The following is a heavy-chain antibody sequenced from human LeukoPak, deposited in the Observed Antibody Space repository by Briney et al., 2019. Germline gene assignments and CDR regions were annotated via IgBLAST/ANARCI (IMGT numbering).Heavy chain of an antibody. V-gene: IGHV3-21*01. D-gene: IGHD3-9*01. Sequence: GGSLRLSCAASGFTFSSYSMNWVRQAPGKGLEWVSSISSSSSYIYYADSVKGRFTISRDNAKNSLYLQMNSLRAEDTAVYYCATHDILTGYYYYFDYWGQGTLVTVSS. CDR2: ISSSSSYI. CDR1: GFTFSSYS. CDR3: ATHDILTGYYYYFDY. J-gene: IGHJ4*02.